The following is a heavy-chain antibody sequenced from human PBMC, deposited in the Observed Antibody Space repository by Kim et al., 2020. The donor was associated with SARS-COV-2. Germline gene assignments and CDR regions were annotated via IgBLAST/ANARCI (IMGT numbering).Heavy chain of an antibody. D-gene: IGHD3-16*01. Sequence: SVKVSCKASGGTFSSYAISWVRQAPGQGLEWRGGIIPIFGTANYAQKFQGRVTITADESTSTAYMELSSLRSEDTAVYYCASKGLRFLDLDYWGQGTLVTVSS. V-gene: IGHV1-69*13. CDR3: ASKGLRFLDLDY. J-gene: IGHJ4*02. CDR2: IIPIFGTA. CDR1: GGTFSSYA.